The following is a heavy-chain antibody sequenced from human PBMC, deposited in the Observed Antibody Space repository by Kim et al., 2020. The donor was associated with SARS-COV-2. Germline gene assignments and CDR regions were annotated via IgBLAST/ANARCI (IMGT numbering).Heavy chain of an antibody. CDR2: IYSGSST. CDR3: SCYPVTMVMYV. D-gene: IGHD3-10*01. Sequence: GGSLRLSCAASGIPVSSTYISWVRQAPGKGLEWVSVIYSGSSTWSADPATRGFTISSVTSNNTLYLQMYIMNTLNTADSYVSCYPVTMVMYVWGHRATVT. CDR1: GIPVSSTY. J-gene: IGHJ6*02. V-gene: IGHV3-53*01.